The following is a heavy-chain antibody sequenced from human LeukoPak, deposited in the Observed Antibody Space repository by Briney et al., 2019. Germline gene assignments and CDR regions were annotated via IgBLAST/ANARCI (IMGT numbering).Heavy chain of an antibody. CDR1: GFTFSSYS. V-gene: IGHV3-21*01. D-gene: IGHD1-14*01. CDR2: ISSSSSYI. J-gene: IGHJ4*02. CDR3: ARSNQADDY. Sequence: PGGPLRLSCAASGFTFSSYSMNWVRQAPGKGLEWVSSISSSSSYIYYADSVKGRFTISRDNAKNTLYLQMDSLRAEDTGVYYCARSNQADDYWGQGTLVTVSS.